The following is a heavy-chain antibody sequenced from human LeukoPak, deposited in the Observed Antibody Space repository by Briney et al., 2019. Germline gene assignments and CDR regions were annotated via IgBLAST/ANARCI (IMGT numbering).Heavy chain of an antibody. D-gene: IGHD3-22*01. CDR2: INPNNGGT. V-gene: IGHV1-2*06. CDR3: AGEDNSSGYRPFDI. J-gene: IGHJ3*02. Sequence: ASVTVSCTASGYTFTGYYIYWVRQAPGQGLDWMGRINPNNGGTNYAQKFQGRVTMTRDMSMSTAYMELSRLRSDDTAVYYCAGEDNSSGYRPFDIWGQGTMVTVPS. CDR1: GYTFTGYY.